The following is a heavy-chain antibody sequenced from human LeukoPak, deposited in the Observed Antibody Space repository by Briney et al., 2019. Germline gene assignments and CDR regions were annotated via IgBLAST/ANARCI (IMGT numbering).Heavy chain of an antibody. D-gene: IGHD6-19*01. Sequence: ASVKVSCKASGYTFTRYYIHWLRQAPGQGLEWMGWMNPNSGGTKYAQTFQGRVTLTRDTSISTAYLELSSPTSDDTAVYFCARQGSNSSGWYPVDDWGQGTLVTVSS. J-gene: IGHJ4*02. V-gene: IGHV1-2*02. CDR2: MNPNSGGT. CDR1: GYTFTRYY. CDR3: ARQGSNSSGWYPVDD.